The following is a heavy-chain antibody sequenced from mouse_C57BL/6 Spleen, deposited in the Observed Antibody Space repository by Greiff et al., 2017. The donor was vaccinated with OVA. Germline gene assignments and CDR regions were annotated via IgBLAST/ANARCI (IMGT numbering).Heavy chain of an antibody. CDR3: ARESYDYGSFDV. CDR2: SRNKANDYTT. Sequence: EVQRVESGGGLVQSGRSLRLSCATSGFTFSDFYMEWVRQAPGKGLEWIAASRNKANDYTTEYSASVKGRFIVSRDTSQSILYLQMNALRAEDTAIYYCARESYDYGSFDVWGTGTTVTVSS. V-gene: IGHV7-1*01. CDR1: GFTFSDFY. D-gene: IGHD2-4*01. J-gene: IGHJ1*03.